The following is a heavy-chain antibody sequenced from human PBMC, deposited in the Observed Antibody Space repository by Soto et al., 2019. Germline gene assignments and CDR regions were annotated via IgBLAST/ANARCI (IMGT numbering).Heavy chain of an antibody. CDR3: ARNSPGVYALWVDV. D-gene: IGHD2-8*01. J-gene: IGHJ6*02. Sequence: LRLSFAASEFTLRSYWMHWVRQAPVKGLMLVSRINSDGSSINYADFVKGRLIISRDNAKNTLYLQMNSLRAEDTAVYYCARNSPGVYALWVDVWGQGTTVTVSS. V-gene: IGHV3-74*01. CDR2: INSDGSSI. CDR1: EFTLRSYW.